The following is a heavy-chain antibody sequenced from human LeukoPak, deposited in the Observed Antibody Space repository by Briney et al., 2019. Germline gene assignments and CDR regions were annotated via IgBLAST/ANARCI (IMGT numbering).Heavy chain of an antibody. D-gene: IGHD5-12*01. V-gene: IGHV3-49*04. CDR1: GFTFSGYG. CDR3: TRVIVATKDY. Sequence: GKSLRLSCAGSGFTFSGYGMHWVRQAPGKGLEWVGFIRSKAYGGTTEYAASVKGRFTISRDDSKSIAYLQMNSLKTEDTAVYYCTRVIVATKDYWGQGTLVTVSS. CDR2: IRSKAYGGTT. J-gene: IGHJ4*02.